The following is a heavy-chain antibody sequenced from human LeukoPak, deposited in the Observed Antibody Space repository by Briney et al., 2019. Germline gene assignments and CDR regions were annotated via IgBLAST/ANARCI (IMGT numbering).Heavy chain of an antibody. D-gene: IGHD1-14*01. CDR2: ISSSGEA. Sequence: PSETLSLTCAVSGGSITTTSFSWAWLRPPPGQDLEWIATISSSGEAYYHPSLMSRVTISIDTSKNQFSLDLTSVTAADTGLFYCAKFKPRTGFDYWGQGILVIVSS. J-gene: IGHJ4*02. CDR3: AKFKPRTGFDY. V-gene: IGHV4-39*01. CDR1: GGSITTTSFS.